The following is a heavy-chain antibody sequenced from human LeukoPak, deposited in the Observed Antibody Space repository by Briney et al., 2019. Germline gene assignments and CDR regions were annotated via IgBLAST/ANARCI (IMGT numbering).Heavy chain of an antibody. CDR3: ASYFGGIDDY. V-gene: IGHV3-74*01. CDR2: MNEDGTRK. Sequence: GGSLRLSCAASGFTFRGYGCPWSAQAPGKGLVWVSRMNEDGTRKDYADSVKGRFTIFRDNDKNILYLQMNRLGPDDTAVYFCASYFGGIDDYWGRGTLVTVSS. CDR1: GFTFRGYG. J-gene: IGHJ4*02. D-gene: IGHD4-23*01.